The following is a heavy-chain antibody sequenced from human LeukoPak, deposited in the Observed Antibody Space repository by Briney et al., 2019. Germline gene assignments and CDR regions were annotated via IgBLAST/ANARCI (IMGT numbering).Heavy chain of an antibody. V-gene: IGHV4-39*07. J-gene: IGHJ5*02. CDR3: ARARGYYDSSGFDP. Sequence: PSETLSLTCTVSGDSFGSSTYYWGWIRQPPVKGLEWIGSIYASGGTYYNPSLKSRFTMSVDTSKNQFSLKLSSVTAADTAVYYCARARGYYDSSGFDPWGQGTLVTVSS. D-gene: IGHD3-22*01. CDR2: IYASGGT. CDR1: GDSFGSSTYY.